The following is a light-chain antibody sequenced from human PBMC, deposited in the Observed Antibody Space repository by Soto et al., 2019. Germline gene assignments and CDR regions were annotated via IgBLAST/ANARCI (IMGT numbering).Light chain of an antibody. CDR1: SSDVGSYNL. CDR2: EVS. J-gene: IGLJ1*01. V-gene: IGLV2-23*02. Sequence: QSALTQPASVSGSPGQSITISCTGTSSDVGSYNLVSWYQQHPGKAPKPMIYEVSKRPSGVSNRFSGSKSGNTASLTISGLQAEDEADYYCSSYAGSSTFAFGTGTKLTVL. CDR3: SSYAGSSTFA.